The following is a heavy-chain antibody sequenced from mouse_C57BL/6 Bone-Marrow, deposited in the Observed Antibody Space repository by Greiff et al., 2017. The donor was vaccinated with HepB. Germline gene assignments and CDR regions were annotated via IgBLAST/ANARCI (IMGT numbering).Heavy chain of an antibody. V-gene: IGHV1-5*01. Sequence: VQLQQSGTVMARPGASVKMSCKTSGYTFTSYWMHWVKQRPGQGLELIGAIYPGNSDTSYNQKFKGKAKLTAVTSASTAYMELSSLTNEDSAVYYCTRRTSITTVVGYYAMDYWGQGTSVTVSS. CDR1: GYTFTSYW. J-gene: IGHJ4*01. CDR3: TRRTSITTVVGYYAMDY. CDR2: IYPGNSDT. D-gene: IGHD1-1*01.